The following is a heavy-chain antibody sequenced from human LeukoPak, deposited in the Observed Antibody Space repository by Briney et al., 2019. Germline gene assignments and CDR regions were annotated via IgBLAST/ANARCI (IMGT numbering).Heavy chain of an antibody. D-gene: IGHD4-17*01. V-gene: IGHV4-59*01. CDR2: IYYSGST. CDR1: GGSIRNYY. J-gene: IGHJ6*03. CDR3: ARHTVTPVDHYYYMDV. Sequence: SETLSLTCTVSGGSIRNYYWSWIRQPPGKGLEWIGYIYYSGSTNYNPSLKSRVTISVDTSKNQFSLKLSSVTAADTAVYYCARHTVTPVDHYYYMDVWGKGTTVTISS.